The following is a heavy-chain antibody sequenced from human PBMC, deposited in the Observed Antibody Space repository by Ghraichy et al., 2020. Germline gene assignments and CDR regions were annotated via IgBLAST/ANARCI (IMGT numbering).Heavy chain of an antibody. V-gene: IGHV1-2*06. D-gene: IGHD1-1*01. Sequence: ASVKVSCKASGYTFTGYYMHWVRQAPGQGLEWVGRINPNSGATNYAQNFQGRVTLTRDTSISTGYLELNRVRSDDTAVYYCAREDNSGNDGYYYYYYGLDAWGQGTTVTVSS. CDR1: GYTFTGYY. J-gene: IGHJ6*02. CDR3: AREDNSGNDGYYYYYYGLDA. CDR2: INPNSGAT.